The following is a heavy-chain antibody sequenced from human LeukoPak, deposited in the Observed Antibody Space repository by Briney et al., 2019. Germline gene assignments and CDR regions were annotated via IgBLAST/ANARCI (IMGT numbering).Heavy chain of an antibody. Sequence: ASVTVSCKASGYTFTSYDINWVRQAPGQGLEWMGWINPNSGGTNYAQKFQGRVTMTRDTSISTAYMELSRLRSDDTAVYYCARLKGQLVLVYWGQGTLVTVSS. CDR1: GYTFTSYD. J-gene: IGHJ4*02. V-gene: IGHV1-2*02. CDR2: INPNSGGT. D-gene: IGHD6-6*01. CDR3: ARLKGQLVLVY.